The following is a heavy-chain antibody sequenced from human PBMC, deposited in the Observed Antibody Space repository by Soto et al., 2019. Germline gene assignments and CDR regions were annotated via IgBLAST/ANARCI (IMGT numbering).Heavy chain of an antibody. CDR2: IYPRDSDT. CDR3: ARDFEWVVIAPDAFDI. D-gene: IGHD2-21*01. V-gene: IGHV5-51*01. CDR1: GYSFTTYW. Sequence: GESLKISCKGSGYSFTTYWIAWVRQMPGKGLEWMGIIYPRDSDTEYSPSFQGRFTIPRDNAKNSLYLQMNSLRAEDTAVYYCARDFEWVVIAPDAFDIWGQGTMVTVSS. J-gene: IGHJ3*02.